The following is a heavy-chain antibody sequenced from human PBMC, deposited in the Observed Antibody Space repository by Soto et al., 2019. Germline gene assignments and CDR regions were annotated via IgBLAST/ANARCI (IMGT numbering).Heavy chain of an antibody. D-gene: IGHD3-22*01. J-gene: IGHJ4*02. CDR2: IDPSDSQT. Sequence: PXESLTISLKGSGYSSGGYWNTSVRQKPGKGLEWMGRIDPSDSQTYYSPSFRGHVTISVTKSITTVFLQWSSLRASDTAMYYCARQIYDSDTGPNFQYYFDSWGQGTPVIVSS. CDR1: GYSSGGYW. CDR3: ARQIYDSDTGPNFQYYFDS. V-gene: IGHV5-10-1*01.